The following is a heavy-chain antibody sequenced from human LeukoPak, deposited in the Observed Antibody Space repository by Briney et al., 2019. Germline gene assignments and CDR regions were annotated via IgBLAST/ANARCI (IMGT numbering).Heavy chain of an antibody. CDR3: ARKDSYDFDY. Sequence: PSETLSLTCAVYGGSFSGYYWSWIRQPPGKGLEWIGEINHSGSTNYNPSLKSRVTISVDTSKNQFSLKLSSVTAADTAVYYCARKDSYDFDYWGQGTLVTVSS. D-gene: IGHD2-15*01. CDR2: INHSGST. J-gene: IGHJ4*02. CDR1: GGSFSGYY. V-gene: IGHV4-34*01.